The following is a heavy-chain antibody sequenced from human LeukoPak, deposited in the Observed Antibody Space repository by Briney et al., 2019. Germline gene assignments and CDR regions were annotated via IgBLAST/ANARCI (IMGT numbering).Heavy chain of an antibody. J-gene: IGHJ6*02. CDR3: AREHYDFYGMDV. D-gene: IGHD3-3*01. CDR1: GGSISSYY. Sequence: SETLSLTCTASGGSISSYYWSWIRQPPGKGLEWIGYIYYSGSANYNPSLKSRVTISVDTSKNQFSLKLNSVTAADTAVYYCAREHYDFYGMDVWGQGTTVTVSS. CDR2: IYYSGSA. V-gene: IGHV4-59*01.